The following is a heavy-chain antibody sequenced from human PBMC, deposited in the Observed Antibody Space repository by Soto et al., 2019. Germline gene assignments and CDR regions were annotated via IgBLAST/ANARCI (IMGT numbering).Heavy chain of an antibody. D-gene: IGHD3-3*01. CDR1: GGSISSYY. V-gene: IGHV4-59*01. CDR3: ARATPFPRITIFGVVISNWFDP. CDR2: IYYSGST. Sequence: SETLSLTCTVSGGSISSYYWSWIRQPPGKGLEWIGYIYYSGSTNYNPSLKSRVTISVDTSKNQFSLKLSSVTAADTAVYYCARATPFPRITIFGVVISNWFDPWGQGTLVTVSS. J-gene: IGHJ5*02.